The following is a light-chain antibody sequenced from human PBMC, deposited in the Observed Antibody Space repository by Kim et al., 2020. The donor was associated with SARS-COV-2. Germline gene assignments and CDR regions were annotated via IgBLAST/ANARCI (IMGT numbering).Light chain of an antibody. CDR2: DTS. CDR1: QSVSSSF. J-gene: IGKJ4*01. Sequence: EIVLTQSPGTLSLSPGERVTLSCRASQSVSSSFLALYQQKPGQAPRVLIYDTSSRATGIPDRFSGSGSGTDFTLTISRLEPEDFAVYYCQQYAASPVTFGGGTKVDIK. V-gene: IGKV3-20*01. CDR3: QQYAASPVT.